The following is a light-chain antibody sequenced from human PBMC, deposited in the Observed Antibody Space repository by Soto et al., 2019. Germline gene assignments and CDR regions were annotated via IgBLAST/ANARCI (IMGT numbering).Light chain of an antibody. Sequence: DINLPKSPGTLSLSTGERAPLSCRASQSLTSSYLAWYQQKPGQAPRLLIYGASSRATGIPDRFSGSGSGTDFTLTISRLEPEDFAVYYCQQYGSSPRTFGQGTMV. V-gene: IGKV3-20*01. CDR3: QQYGSSPRT. J-gene: IGKJ1*01. CDR1: QSLTSSY. CDR2: GAS.